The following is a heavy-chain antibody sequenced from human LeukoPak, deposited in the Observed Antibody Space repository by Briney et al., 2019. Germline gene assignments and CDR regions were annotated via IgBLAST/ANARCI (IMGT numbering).Heavy chain of an antibody. CDR3: ARGDPSYYYYGMDV. V-gene: IGHV4-34*01. J-gene: IGHJ6*02. CDR1: GGSFSGYY. Sequence: SETLSLTCAVYGGSFSGYYWSWIRQPPGKGLEWIGYIYHSGSTYYNPSLKSRVTISVDRSKNQFSLKLSSVTAADTAVYYCARGDPSYYYYGMDVWGQGTTVTVSS. CDR2: IYHSGST.